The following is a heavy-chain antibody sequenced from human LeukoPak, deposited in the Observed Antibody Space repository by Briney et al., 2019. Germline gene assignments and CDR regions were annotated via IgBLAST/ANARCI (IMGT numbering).Heavy chain of an antibody. Sequence: GGSLRLSCAASGFTFSSYAMHWVRQAPGKGLEWVAAISYDGSNKYYADSVKGRFTISRDNSKNTLYLQMNSLRAEDTAVYYCASGYYYDSSGYLVEADDFDYWGQGTLVTVSS. CDR3: ASGYYYDSSGYLVEADDFDY. V-gene: IGHV3-30*04. D-gene: IGHD3-22*01. CDR1: GFTFSSYA. CDR2: ISYDGSNK. J-gene: IGHJ4*02.